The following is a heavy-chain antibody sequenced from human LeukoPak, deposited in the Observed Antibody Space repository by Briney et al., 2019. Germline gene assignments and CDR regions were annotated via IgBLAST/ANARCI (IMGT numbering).Heavy chain of an antibody. V-gene: IGHV4-59*08. CDR3: ARTRSQGIAAQYFDY. Sequence: PSETLSLTCAVYGGSFSGYYWSWIRQPPGKGLEWIGYFYYSGSTNYNPSLKSRVTISVDTSKSQFSLKLTSVTAADTAVYYCARTRSQGIAAQYFDYWGQGTLVTVSS. CDR1: GGSFSGYY. D-gene: IGHD6-13*01. CDR2: FYYSGST. J-gene: IGHJ4*02.